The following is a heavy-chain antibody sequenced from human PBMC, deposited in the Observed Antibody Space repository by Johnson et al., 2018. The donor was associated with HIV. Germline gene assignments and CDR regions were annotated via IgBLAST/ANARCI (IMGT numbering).Heavy chain of an antibody. V-gene: IGHV3-64*01. CDR2: ISSNGGST. Sequence: VQLVESGGGVVQPGRSLRLSCAASGFTFSSYAMHWVRQAPGKGLEYVSAISSNGGSTFYANSVKGRFTIFRDNSKSTLYLQMGSLRAEDMGVYYCARGRGDYGLAFDIWGQGTMVTVSS. CDR1: GFTFSSYA. CDR3: ARGRGDYGLAFDI. D-gene: IGHD4-17*01. J-gene: IGHJ3*02.